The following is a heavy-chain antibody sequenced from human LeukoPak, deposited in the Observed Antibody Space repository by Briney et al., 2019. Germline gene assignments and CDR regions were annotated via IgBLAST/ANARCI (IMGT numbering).Heavy chain of an antibody. D-gene: IGHD2-2*01. Sequence: GASVTVSCKASGGTFSSYAISWVRQAPGQGLEWMGGIIPIFGTANYAQKFQGRVTITADESTSTAYMELSSLRPEDTAVYYCARDIEGWVVPAALVGFDPWGQGTLVTVSS. CDR3: ARDIEGWVVPAALVGFDP. V-gene: IGHV1-69*13. CDR1: GGTFSSYA. J-gene: IGHJ5*02. CDR2: IIPIFGTA.